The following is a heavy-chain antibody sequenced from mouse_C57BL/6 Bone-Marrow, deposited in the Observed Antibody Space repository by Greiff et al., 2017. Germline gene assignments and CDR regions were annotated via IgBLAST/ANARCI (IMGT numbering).Heavy chain of an antibody. CDR3: ARGAC. Sequence: VQLQQSGAALARPGASVKLSCKASGYTFTSYGISWVKQSTGQGLEWIGVIYPRSGNTYYNEKFKGKATLTADKSSSTAYMQLRSLTSEDSAVYFCARGACWGQGTLVTVSA. V-gene: IGHV1-81*01. CDR1: GYTFTSYG. J-gene: IGHJ3*01. CDR2: IYPRSGNT.